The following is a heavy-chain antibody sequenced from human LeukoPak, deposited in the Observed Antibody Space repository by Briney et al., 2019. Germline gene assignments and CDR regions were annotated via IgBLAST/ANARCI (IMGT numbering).Heavy chain of an antibody. J-gene: IGHJ4*02. Sequence: GGSLRLSCAASGFTFSSYWMSWVRQAPGEGLEWVANIKQDGSEKYYVDSVKGRFTISRDNAKNSLYLQMNSLRAEDTAVYYCAGIAAASYFDYWGQGTLVTVSS. CDR3: AGIAAASYFDY. D-gene: IGHD6-13*01. CDR1: GFTFSSYW. CDR2: IKQDGSEK. V-gene: IGHV3-7*01.